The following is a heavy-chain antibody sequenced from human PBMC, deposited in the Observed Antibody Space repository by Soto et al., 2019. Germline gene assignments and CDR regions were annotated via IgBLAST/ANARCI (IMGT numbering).Heavy chain of an antibody. CDR1: GYTFTGYY. CDR2: INPNSGGT. J-gene: IGHJ3*02. Sequence: ASVKVSCKASGYTFTGYYMHWVRQAPGQGLEWMGWINPNSGGTNYAQKFQGRVTMTRDTSISTAYMELSRLRSDDTAVYYCARVRSPYYYDSSGYLDAFDIWGQGTMVTVSS. V-gene: IGHV1-2*02. CDR3: ARVRSPYYYDSSGYLDAFDI. D-gene: IGHD3-22*01.